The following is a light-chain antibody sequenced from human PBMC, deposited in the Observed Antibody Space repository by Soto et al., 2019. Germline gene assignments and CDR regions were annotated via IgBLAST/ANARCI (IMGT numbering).Light chain of an antibody. J-gene: IGKJ5*01. Sequence: EIVLTQSPATLSFSPGERATLSCRASQSVSSYLSWYQQKPGQAPRLLIYDASNRATGIPARFSGSGSGTDFTLTISSLEPEDFAVSYCQQRSNWPLTFGQGKRLEI. CDR3: QQRSNWPLT. V-gene: IGKV3-11*01. CDR2: DAS. CDR1: QSVSSY.